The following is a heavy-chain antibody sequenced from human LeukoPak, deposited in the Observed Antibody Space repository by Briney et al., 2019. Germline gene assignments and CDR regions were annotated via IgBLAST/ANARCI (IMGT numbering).Heavy chain of an antibody. CDR3: ARSVPSLDYLFDS. CDR2: IYNSGIT. V-gene: IGHV4-59*08. D-gene: IGHD4-11*01. Sequence: SETLSLTCAVSGESFIGYFWTWIRQLPGKGLEWIGYIYNSGITNYNPSLKSRVTVSVDTSKNQFSLRLTSVTAADTAVYYCARSVPSLDYLFDSWGHGTLVTVSS. J-gene: IGHJ5*01. CDR1: GESFIGYF.